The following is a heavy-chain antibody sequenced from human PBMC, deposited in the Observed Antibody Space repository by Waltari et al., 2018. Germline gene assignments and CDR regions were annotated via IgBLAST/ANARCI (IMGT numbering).Heavy chain of an antibody. CDR1: GFTFSSYW. V-gene: IGHV3-7*03. CDR2: IPPDGSKK. Sequence: VQLVESGGGVVQPGRSLRLSCVASGFTFSSYWMSWVRQAPGKGLEWVANIPPDGSKKDYVDSVKGRFTILRDNAKNSLYLQMDSLRSEDTAVFYCVAGMGAATNYWGQGTLVTVSS. CDR3: VAGMGAATNY. J-gene: IGHJ4*02. D-gene: IGHD4-17*01.